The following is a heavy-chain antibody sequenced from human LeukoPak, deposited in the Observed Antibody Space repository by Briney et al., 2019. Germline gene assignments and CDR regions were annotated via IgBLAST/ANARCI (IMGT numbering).Heavy chain of an antibody. CDR3: AKVSRGYYDSVWGSYVDY. Sequence: GGSLRLSCGASGFTFSTSVMHWVRQAPGKGLEWVAVIWHSGVNKFYGESVKGRFSISRDNSKNVVYLQMDSLRAEDTAVYYCAKVSRGYYDSVWGSYVDYWGQGTLVSVSS. J-gene: IGHJ4*02. V-gene: IGHV3-33*03. CDR2: IWHSGVNK. D-gene: IGHD3-16*01. CDR1: GFTFSTSV.